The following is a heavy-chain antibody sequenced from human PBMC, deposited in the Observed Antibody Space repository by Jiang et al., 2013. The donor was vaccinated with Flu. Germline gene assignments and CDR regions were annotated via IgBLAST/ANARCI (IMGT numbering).Heavy chain of an antibody. CDR2: INPSSGSA. V-gene: IGHV1-46*01. Sequence: GAEVKKPGASVKVSCRASGYTFTRYYVHWVRQAPGHGLEWMGIINPSSGSATYAQKFQGRVTMTRDTSTTTFYLELSSLRSEDTAIYYCVRELQDIVLLVYSFGNQDFYSYGFGRLGPRDHGHRLL. J-gene: IGHJ6*02. CDR1: GYTFTRYY. CDR3: VRELQDIVLLVYSFGNQDFYSYGFGR. D-gene: IGHD2-8*01.